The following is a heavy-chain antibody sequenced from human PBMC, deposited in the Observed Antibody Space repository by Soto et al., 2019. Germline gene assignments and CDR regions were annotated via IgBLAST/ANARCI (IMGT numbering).Heavy chain of an antibody. V-gene: IGHV3-72*01. CDR3: TRVSRGRYDFDY. Sequence: SGGSLRLSCAASGFIFSDHHMYWVRQAPGKGLEWVXRXRXXXNXYXTXNXXXXKGRFTISRDASKNSLYLQMNSLKTEDTAVYFCTRVSRGRYDFDYWGQGTLVTVSS. J-gene: IGHJ4*02. D-gene: IGHD2-2*01. CDR2: XRXXXNXYXT. CDR1: GFIFSDHH.